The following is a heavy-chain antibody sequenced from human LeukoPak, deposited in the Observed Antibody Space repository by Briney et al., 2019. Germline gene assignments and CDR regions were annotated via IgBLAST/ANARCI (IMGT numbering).Heavy chain of an antibody. CDR2: ITSSSSYI. Sequence: GGSLRLSCAASGFTFSSYSMNWVRQAPGKGLEWVSSITSSSSYIYYADSVKSRFTISRDTAKNSLYLQMNSLRAEDTAVYSCARGDYGDYWNYYYMDVWGKGTTVTVSS. J-gene: IGHJ6*03. D-gene: IGHD4-17*01. CDR3: ARGDYGDYWNYYYMDV. V-gene: IGHV3-21*01. CDR1: GFTFSSYS.